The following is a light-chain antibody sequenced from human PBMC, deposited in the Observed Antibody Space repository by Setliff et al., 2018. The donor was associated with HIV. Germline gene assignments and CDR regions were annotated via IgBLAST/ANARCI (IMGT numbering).Light chain of an antibody. V-gene: IGLV2-14*01. CDR3: SSYTSSSTL. J-gene: IGLJ1*01. CDR2: EVS. CDR1: SSDVDGYNY. Sequence: QSALTQPASVSGSPGQSITISCTGTSSDVDGYNYVSWYQQHPGKAPKLMIYEVSNRPSGVSNRFSGSKSGNTASLTISGLQAGDEADYYCSSYTSSSTLFGTGTKVTVL.